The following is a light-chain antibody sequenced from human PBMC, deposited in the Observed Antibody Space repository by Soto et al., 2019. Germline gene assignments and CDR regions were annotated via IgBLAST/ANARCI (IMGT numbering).Light chain of an antibody. CDR2: EGS. CDR1: SSDVGSYNL. J-gene: IGLJ1*01. V-gene: IGLV2-23*01. CDR3: CSYAGSSTYV. Sequence: QSALTQPASVSGSPGQSITISCTGTSSDVGSYNLVSWYQQHTGKAPKLMIYEGSKRPSGVSNRFSGSKSGNTASLTISGIQAEDEADYYCCSYAGSSTYVFGTGTKLTVL.